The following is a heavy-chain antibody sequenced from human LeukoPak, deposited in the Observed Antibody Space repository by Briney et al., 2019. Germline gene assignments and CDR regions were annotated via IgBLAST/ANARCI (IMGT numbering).Heavy chain of an antibody. CDR2: IYSGGST. J-gene: IGHJ4*02. V-gene: IGHV3-66*01. D-gene: IGHD4-17*01. CDR1: GFTFGTYA. CDR3: ARGYGDYPAN. Sequence: PGGSLRLSCAASGFTFGTYAMNWVRQAPGRGLEWVSVIYSGGSTYYADSVKGRFTISRDNSKNTLYLQMNSLRAEDTAVYYCARGYGDYPANWGQGTLVTVSS.